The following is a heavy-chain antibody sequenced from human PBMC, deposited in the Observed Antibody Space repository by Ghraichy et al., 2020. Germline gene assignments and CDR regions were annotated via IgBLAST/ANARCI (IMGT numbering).Heavy chain of an antibody. CDR2: LSGSGGST. Sequence: GESLNISCAASGFTFSDYVMTWVRQAPGKGLEWVSALSGSGGSTYYADSVKGRFTISRDNSKSTLYLQMSSLRADDTAVYYCAKNPPPKLKRLRSAYYYYGMDVWGQGTTVTVSS. D-gene: IGHD1-1*01. J-gene: IGHJ6*02. V-gene: IGHV3-23*01. CDR3: AKNPPPKLKRLRSAYYYYGMDV. CDR1: GFTFSDYV.